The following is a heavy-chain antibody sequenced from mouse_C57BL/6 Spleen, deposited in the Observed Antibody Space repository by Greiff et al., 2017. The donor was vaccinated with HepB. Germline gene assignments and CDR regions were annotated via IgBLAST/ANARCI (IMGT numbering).Heavy chain of an antibody. Sequence: EVQLVESGGGLVKPGGSLKLSCAASGFTFSSYAMSWVRQTPEKRLEWVATISDGGSYTYYPDNVKGRFTISRDNAKNNLYLQMSHLKSEDTAMYYCAREYYYGSSHRYFDVWGTGTTVTVSS. CDR1: GFTFSSYA. V-gene: IGHV5-4*01. J-gene: IGHJ1*03. D-gene: IGHD1-1*01. CDR2: ISDGGSYT. CDR3: AREYYYGSSHRYFDV.